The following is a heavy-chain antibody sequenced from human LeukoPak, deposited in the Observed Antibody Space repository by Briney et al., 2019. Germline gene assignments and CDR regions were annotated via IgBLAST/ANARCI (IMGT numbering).Heavy chain of an antibody. V-gene: IGHV4-34*01. Sequence: PSETLSLTCAVYGGSFSGYYWSWIRQPPGKGLEWIGEINHSGSTNYNPSLKSRVTISVDTSKNQFSLKLSSVTAADTAVYYCARLEAGSYYKYWGQGTLVTVSS. CDR2: INHSGST. D-gene: IGHD3-10*01. CDR3: ARLEAGSYYKY. J-gene: IGHJ4*02. CDR1: GGSFSGYY.